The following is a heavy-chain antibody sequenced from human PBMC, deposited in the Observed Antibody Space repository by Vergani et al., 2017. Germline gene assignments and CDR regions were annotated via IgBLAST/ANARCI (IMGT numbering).Heavy chain of an antibody. V-gene: IGHV3-30-3*01. Sequence: VQLVESGGGLVQPGGSLRLSCAASGFTFSDHYMDWVRQAPGKGLEWVAVISYDGSNKYYADSVKGRFTISRDNSKNTLYLQMNSLRAEDTAVYYCARDQAAALDYWGQGTLVTVSS. D-gene: IGHD6-13*01. CDR2: ISYDGSNK. CDR1: GFTFSDHY. CDR3: ARDQAAALDY. J-gene: IGHJ4*02.